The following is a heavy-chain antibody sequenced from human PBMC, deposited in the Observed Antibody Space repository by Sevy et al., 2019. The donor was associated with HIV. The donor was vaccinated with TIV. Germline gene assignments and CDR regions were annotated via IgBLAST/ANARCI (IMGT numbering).Heavy chain of an antibody. V-gene: IGHV1-18*01. CDR2: ISAYNGNT. CDR3: ARVGVGYCSSTSCGDAFDI. D-gene: IGHD2-2*01. J-gene: IGHJ3*02. CDR1: GYTFTSYG. Sequence: ASVKVSCKASGYTFTSYGISWVRQAPGQGLEWMGWISAYNGNTNYAQKLQGRVTMTTDTSTSTAYMELRSLRSDDTAVDYCARVGVGYCSSTSCGDAFDIWGQGTMVTVSS.